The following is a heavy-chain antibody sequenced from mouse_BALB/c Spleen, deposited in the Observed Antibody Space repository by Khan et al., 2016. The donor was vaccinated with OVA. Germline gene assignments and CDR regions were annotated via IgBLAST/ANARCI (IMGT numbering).Heavy chain of an antibody. CDR1: GYTFTNYW. Sequence: VKLLESGADLVKPGASVKLSCKASGYTFTNYWVHWVKQGPGQGLEWIGEIYPGDGRVNYNEKFKNKASLTVDRSSSTAYMQLSSLTSEDSAVYYCARNASFGNYFDYWGQGSTLTVSS. D-gene: IGHD2-10*01. CDR2: IYPGDGRV. J-gene: IGHJ2*01. V-gene: IGHV1S81*02. CDR3: ARNASFGNYFDY.